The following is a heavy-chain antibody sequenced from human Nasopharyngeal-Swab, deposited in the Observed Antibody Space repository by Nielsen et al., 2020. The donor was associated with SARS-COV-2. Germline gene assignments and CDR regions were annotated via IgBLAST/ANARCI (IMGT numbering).Heavy chain of an antibody. CDR2: ISSSSSTI. CDR3: ARDLNPSYSRAFDY. J-gene: IGHJ4*02. D-gene: IGHD6-13*01. Sequence: WIRQPPGKGLEWVSYISSSSSTIYYTDSVKGRFTFSRDNAKNSLYLQMNSLRAEDTAVYYCARDLNPSYSRAFDYWGRGTLVTVSS. V-gene: IGHV3-48*04.